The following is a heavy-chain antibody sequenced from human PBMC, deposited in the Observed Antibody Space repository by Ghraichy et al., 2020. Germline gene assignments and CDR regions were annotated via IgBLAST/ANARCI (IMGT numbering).Heavy chain of an antibody. J-gene: IGHJ6*02. D-gene: IGHD5-12*01. CDR3: TRHDVVAVLARGMGV. CDR2: IYYAGTT. CDR1: GGSVSGYY. V-gene: IGHV4-59*08. Sequence: GSLRLSCTVSGGSVSGYYWSWIRQSPGKGLEWIGYIYYAGTTLYSPSLKSRVTISVDTSMNQVSLWLRSVTAADTAVYYCTRHDVVAVLARGMGVWGRGSKVTVSS.